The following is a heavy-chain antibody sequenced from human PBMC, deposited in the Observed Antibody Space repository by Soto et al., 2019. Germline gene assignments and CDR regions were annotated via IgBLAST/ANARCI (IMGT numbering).Heavy chain of an antibody. CDR2: IIPIFSTA. Sequence: GASGKVSWKASGGTFSRYSISWGRPAPGQGMEWMGGIIPIFSTANHAQKIHSRVTITAVESTSTDYMELSSLRSEDTAVYYCAIYYSSSPPYDRFGYWGQGTLVTVSS. J-gene: IGHJ4*02. D-gene: IGHD3-22*01. CDR1: GGTFSRYS. CDR3: AIYYSSSPPYDRFGY. V-gene: IGHV1-69*13.